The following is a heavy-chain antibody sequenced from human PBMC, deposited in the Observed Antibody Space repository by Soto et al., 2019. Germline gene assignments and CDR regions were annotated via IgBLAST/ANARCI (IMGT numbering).Heavy chain of an antibody. J-gene: IGHJ6*03. D-gene: IGHD4-17*01. CDR3: ARVSSDYGDYEGYYYYYYMDV. CDR1: GGSISSYY. Sequence: QVQLQESGPGLVKPSETLSLTCTVSGGSISSYYWSWIRQPPGKGLEWIGYIYYSGSTNYNPSLKSRVTISVDTSKNQFSLKLSSVTAADTAVHYCARVSSDYGDYEGYYYYYYMDVWGKGTTVTVSS. CDR2: IYYSGST. V-gene: IGHV4-59*01.